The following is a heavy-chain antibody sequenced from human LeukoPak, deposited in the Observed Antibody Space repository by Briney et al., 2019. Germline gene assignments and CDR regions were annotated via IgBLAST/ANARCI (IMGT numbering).Heavy chain of an antibody. CDR3: ARDRSGGVAVATTAEYYYYYYMDV. D-gene: IGHD6-19*01. J-gene: IGHJ6*03. V-gene: IGHV4-4*02. Sequence: PSETLSLTCAVSGGSISSSNWWSWVRQPPGKGLEWIGEIYHSGSTNYNPSLKSRVTISVDKSKNQFSLKLSSVTAADTAVYYCARDRSGGVAVATTAEYYYYYYMDVWGKGTTVTVSS. CDR2: IYHSGST. CDR1: GGSISSSNW.